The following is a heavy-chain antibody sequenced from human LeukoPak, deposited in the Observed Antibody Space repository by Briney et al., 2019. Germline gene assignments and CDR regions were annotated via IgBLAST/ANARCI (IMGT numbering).Heavy chain of an antibody. V-gene: IGHV4-31*03. CDR2: IYYSGST. D-gene: IGHD3-22*01. CDR1: GGSISSGGYY. CDR3: ARAYYYDSSGNNWFDP. Sequence: SETLSLTCTVSGGSISSGGYYWSWIRQHPGKGLGWIGYIYYSGSTYYNPSLKSRVTISVDTSKNQFSLKLSSVTAADTAVYYCARAYYYDSSGNNWFDPWGQGTLVTVSS. J-gene: IGHJ5*02.